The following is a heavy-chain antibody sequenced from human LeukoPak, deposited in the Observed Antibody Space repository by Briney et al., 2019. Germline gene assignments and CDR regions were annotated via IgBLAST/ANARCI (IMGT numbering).Heavy chain of an antibody. V-gene: IGHV1-46*01. D-gene: IGHD3-16*01. CDR3: ARHQGAGEYPFDY. J-gene: IGHJ4*02. CDR2: INPSEGST. Sequence: ASVKVACKASGYTSSSCYMHWVRQAPGQGPEWMGIINPSEGSTTYAQKFQGRVTMIRDTSTSTVYMELSSLRSEDTALYYCARHQGAGEYPFDYWGQGTLVTVSS. CDR1: GYTSSSCY.